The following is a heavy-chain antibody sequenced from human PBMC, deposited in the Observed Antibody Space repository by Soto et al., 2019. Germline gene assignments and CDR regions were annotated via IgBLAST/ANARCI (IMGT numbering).Heavy chain of an antibody. CDR1: VDSVSSNSAA. V-gene: IGHV6-1*01. CDR3: ARLTAGGYYYYMDV. CDR2: TYYRSKWYN. D-gene: IGHD6-25*01. J-gene: IGHJ6*03. Sequence: PSHTLSLTCAISVDSVSSNSAAWNWIRQSPSRGLEWLGRTYYRSKWYNDYAVSVKSRITINPDTSKNQFSLKLSSVTAADTAVYYCARLTAGGYYYYMDVWGKGTTVTVSS.